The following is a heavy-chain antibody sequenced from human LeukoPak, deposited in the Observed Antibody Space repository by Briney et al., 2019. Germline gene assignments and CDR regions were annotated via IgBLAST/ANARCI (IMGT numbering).Heavy chain of an antibody. CDR2: IYYSGST. CDR1: GGSISSGGYY. Sequence: SETLSLTCTVSGGSISSGGYYWSWIRQHPGKGLEWTGYIYYSGSTYYNPSLKSRVTTSVDTSKNQFSLKLSSVTAADTAVYYCARGSYRSGSYNWFDPWGQGTLVTVSS. D-gene: IGHD3-10*01. V-gene: IGHV4-31*03. J-gene: IGHJ5*02. CDR3: ARGSYRSGSYNWFDP.